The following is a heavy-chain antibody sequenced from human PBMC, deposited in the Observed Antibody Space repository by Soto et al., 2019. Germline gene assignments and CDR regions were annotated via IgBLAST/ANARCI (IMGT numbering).Heavy chain of an antibody. V-gene: IGHV4-4*02. CDR3: ARLVYDTRLNYMYFDF. D-gene: IGHD3-10*01. J-gene: IGHJ4*02. Sequence: QVKLQESGPGLATPSGTLSLTCAVSGVSISSGNWWTWARQSPQRGLEYIGEIFHDGTANYYPSFERRVAISVDTSKNQFSLKLTSVTAADTAIYFCARLVYDTRLNYMYFDFWGQGTLVTVSS. CDR2: IFHDGTA. CDR1: GVSISSGNW.